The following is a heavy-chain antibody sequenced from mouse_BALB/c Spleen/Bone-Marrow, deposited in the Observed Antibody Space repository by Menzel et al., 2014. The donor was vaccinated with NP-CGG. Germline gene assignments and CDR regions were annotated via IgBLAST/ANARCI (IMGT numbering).Heavy chain of an antibody. CDR3: ARDRDGYFFDY. J-gene: IGHJ2*01. CDR2: ICAGGSI. CDR1: GFSLTSYG. V-gene: IGHV2-9*02. Sequence: VTLVESGPGLVAPSQSLSITCTVYGFSLTSYGAHWVRQPPGKGLEWLGVICAGGSINYNSALMSRLSINKDNSKSQVFLKMNSLQTDDTAMYYCARDRDGYFFDYWGQGTTLTVSS. D-gene: IGHD2-3*01.